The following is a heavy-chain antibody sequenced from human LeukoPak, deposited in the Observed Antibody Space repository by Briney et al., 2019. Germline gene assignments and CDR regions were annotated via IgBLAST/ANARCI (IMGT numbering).Heavy chain of an antibody. D-gene: IGHD3-9*01. CDR1: GFTFSSHG. CDR2: ITGSGDIT. Sequence: GGTLRLSCVASGFTFSSHGMNWVRQAPGKGLEWVSGITGSGDITYYADSVKGRFTISRDNSKNTLYLQMKSLRAEDTALYYCARGRYFDFTYFDYWGQGTLVTVSS. V-gene: IGHV3-23*01. J-gene: IGHJ4*02. CDR3: ARGRYFDFTYFDY.